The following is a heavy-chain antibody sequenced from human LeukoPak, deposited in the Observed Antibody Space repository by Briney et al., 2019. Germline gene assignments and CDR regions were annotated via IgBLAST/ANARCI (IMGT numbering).Heavy chain of an antibody. D-gene: IGHD1-26*01. V-gene: IGHV3-48*04. J-gene: IGHJ4*02. CDR2: ISSSSSSI. CDR3: ARGSPTLAY. CDR1: GFTFSTYS. Sequence: PGGSLRLSCAASGFTFSTYSMNWVRQAPGKGLGWVSYISSSSSSIYYADSVKGRFTISRDNAKNSLYLQMNSLRAEDTAVYYCARGSPTLAYWGQGTLVTVSS.